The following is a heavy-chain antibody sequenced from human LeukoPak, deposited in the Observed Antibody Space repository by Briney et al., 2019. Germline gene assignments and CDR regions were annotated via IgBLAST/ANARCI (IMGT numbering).Heavy chain of an antibody. CDR3: ARERQDTIVHSGAFDI. V-gene: IGHV3-30-3*01. CDR2: IASDGSHT. D-gene: IGHD3-10*01. J-gene: IGHJ3*02. CDR1: GLTFSTYF. Sequence: GRSLRLSCAASGLTFSTYFMHRVRQAPGKGLEWVAVIASDGSHTFYVESVKGRFTISRDNSKNTLYLQMNSLRAEDTAVYFCARERQDTIVHSGAFDIWGQGTMVTVSS.